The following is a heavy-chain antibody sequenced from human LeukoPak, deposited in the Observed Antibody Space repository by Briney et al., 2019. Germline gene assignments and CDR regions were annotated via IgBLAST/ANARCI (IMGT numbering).Heavy chain of an antibody. CDR3: ARGIDSSGYYFDY. V-gene: IGHV4-38-2*02. D-gene: IGHD3-22*01. J-gene: IGHJ4*02. Sequence: SETLSLTCTVSGGSISSYYWSWIRQPPGKGLEWIGSIYHSGSTYYNPSLKSRVTISVDTSKNQFSLKLTSVTAADTAVYYCARGIDSSGYYFDYWGQGTLVTVSS. CDR1: GGSISSYY. CDR2: IYHSGST.